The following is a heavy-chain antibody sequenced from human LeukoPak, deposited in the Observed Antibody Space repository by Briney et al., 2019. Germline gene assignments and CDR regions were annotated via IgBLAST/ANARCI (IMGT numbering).Heavy chain of an antibody. J-gene: IGHJ4*02. CDR1: GFTFSSYA. Sequence: GGTLRLSCAASGFTFSSYAMSWVRQAPGKGLEWVSTISGSGGSTYYADSVKGRFTISRDNSKNTLYLQMNSLRAEDTAVYYCAKFRPSSGWAGDYWGQGTLVTVSS. CDR2: ISGSGGST. D-gene: IGHD6-19*01. CDR3: AKFRPSSGWAGDY. V-gene: IGHV3-23*01.